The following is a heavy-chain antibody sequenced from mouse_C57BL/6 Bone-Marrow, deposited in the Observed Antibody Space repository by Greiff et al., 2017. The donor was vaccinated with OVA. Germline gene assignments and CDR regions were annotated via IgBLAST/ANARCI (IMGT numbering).Heavy chain of an antibody. CDR3: ARSLTTVVAYYFDY. J-gene: IGHJ2*01. V-gene: IGHV1-58*01. Sequence: DVKLVESGAELVRPGSSVKMSCKTSGYTFTSYGINWVKQRPGQGLEWIGYIYIGNGYTEYNEKFKGKATLTSDTSSSTAYMQLSSLTSEDSAIYFCARSLTTVVAYYFDYWGQGTTLTVSS. D-gene: IGHD1-1*01. CDR1: GYTFTSYG. CDR2: IYIGNGYT.